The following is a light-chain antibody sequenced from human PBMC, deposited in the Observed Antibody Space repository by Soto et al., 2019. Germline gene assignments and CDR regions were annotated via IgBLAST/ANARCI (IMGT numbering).Light chain of an antibody. CDR3: QQRRTWPPLT. J-gene: IGKJ4*01. CDR1: QSVSNF. Sequence: EIVLTQSPATLSLSPGERATVSCRASQSVSNFLAWYQQKPGQAPRLLIYDASTRATGIPARFSGSGSGTDFALTISSLALEDFAVYYCQQRRTWPPLTFGGGTKVEIK. CDR2: DAS. V-gene: IGKV3-11*01.